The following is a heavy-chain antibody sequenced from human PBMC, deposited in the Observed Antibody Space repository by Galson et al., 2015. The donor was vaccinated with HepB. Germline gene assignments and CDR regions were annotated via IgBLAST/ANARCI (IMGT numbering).Heavy chain of an antibody. J-gene: IGHJ3*02. Sequence: SVKVSCKASGGTFSSYAISWVRQAPGQGLEWMGGIIPIFGTANYAQKFQGRVTITADESTSTAYMELSSLRSEDTAVYYCARSRDGYNWLAFDIWGQGTMVTVSS. CDR1: GGTFSSYA. CDR3: ARSRDGYNWLAFDI. D-gene: IGHD5-24*01. V-gene: IGHV1-69*13. CDR2: IIPIFGTA.